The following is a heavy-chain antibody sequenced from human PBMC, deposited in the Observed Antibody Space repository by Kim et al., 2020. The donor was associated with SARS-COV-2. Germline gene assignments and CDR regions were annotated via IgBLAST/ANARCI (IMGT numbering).Heavy chain of an antibody. V-gene: IGHV3-23*01. CDR3: AKDRVVYGPPYYYFDY. Sequence: SVKGRFTISRDNSKNTLYLQMNSLRAEDTAVYYCAKDRVVYGPPYYYFDYWGQGTLVTVSS. D-gene: IGHD3-3*01. J-gene: IGHJ4*02.